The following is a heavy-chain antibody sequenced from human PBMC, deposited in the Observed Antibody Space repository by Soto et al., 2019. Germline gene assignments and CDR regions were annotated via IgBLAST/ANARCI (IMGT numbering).Heavy chain of an antibody. Sequence: GESLKISCQGSGYKISSQWIGWVRQTPGEGLQLMGVIYPADSDTRYSPSFQGHVTISADKSIGAAYLQWSSLKASDTAIYYCVRIRGAYLDFDLWGQGTLVTVSS. J-gene: IGHJ5*02. CDR1: GYKISSQW. CDR2: IYPADSDT. CDR3: VRIRGAYLDFDL. D-gene: IGHD1-26*01. V-gene: IGHV5-51*01.